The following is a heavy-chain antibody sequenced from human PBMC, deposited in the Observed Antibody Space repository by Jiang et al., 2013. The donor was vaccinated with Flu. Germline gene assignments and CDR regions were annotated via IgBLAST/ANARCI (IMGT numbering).Heavy chain of an antibody. CDR2: ISSSSRTI. V-gene: IGHV3-48*02. J-gene: IGHJ4*02. D-gene: IGHD5-12*01. CDR3: AREPLSGYGYYFDS. Sequence: YISSSSRTIYYADSVKGRFTISRDNAENSLYLQMSSLRDEDTAVYYCAREPLSGYGYYFDSWGQGTLVTVSS.